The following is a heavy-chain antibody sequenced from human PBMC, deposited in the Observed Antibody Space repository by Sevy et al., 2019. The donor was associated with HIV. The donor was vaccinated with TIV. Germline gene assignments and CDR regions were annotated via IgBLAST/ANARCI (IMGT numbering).Heavy chain of an antibody. D-gene: IGHD3-16*01. J-gene: IGHJ6*02. CDR3: AGAAPAYYYAMGV. CDR1: GDSVSSGNYY. V-gene: IGHV4-61*01. CDR2: HLYSGST. Sequence: SETLSLTCTVSGDSVSSGNYYWSWIRQPPGKGLEWIGYHLYSGSTTYNPSLKSRVTISVDRSKNQFSLKLSSVTAADTAVYYCAGAAPAYYYAMGVWGQGTTVTVSS.